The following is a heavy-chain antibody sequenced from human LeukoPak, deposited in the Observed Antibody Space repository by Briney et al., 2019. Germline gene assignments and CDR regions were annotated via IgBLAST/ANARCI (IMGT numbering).Heavy chain of an antibody. D-gene: IGHD3-16*02. J-gene: IGHJ4*02. CDR1: GGSFSGYY. CDR2: INHSGST. Sequence: PSETLSLTCAVYGGSFSGYYWSWIRQPPGKGLEWIGEINHSGSTNYNPPLKSRVTISVDTSKNQFSLKLSSVTAADTAVYYCARIPYDYVWGSYRYNGFDYWGQGTLVTVSS. CDR3: ARIPYDYVWGSYRYNGFDY. V-gene: IGHV4-34*01.